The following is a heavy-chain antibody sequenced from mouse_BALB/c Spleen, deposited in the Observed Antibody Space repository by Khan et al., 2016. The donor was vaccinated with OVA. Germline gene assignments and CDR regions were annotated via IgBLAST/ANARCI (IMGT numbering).Heavy chain of an antibody. CDR1: GYTFSNYG. V-gene: IGHV5-6-5*01. CDR2: ISTGDTT. J-gene: IGHJ3*01. Sequence: EVELVESGGGLVKPGGSLKLSCAASGYTFSNYGVSWVRQTPEKRLEWVASISTGDTTYYPDSVKGQITISRDNARNILYLQMRSLRSEDTAMYYCARDYWFAYWGQGTLVTVSA. CDR3: ARDYWFAY.